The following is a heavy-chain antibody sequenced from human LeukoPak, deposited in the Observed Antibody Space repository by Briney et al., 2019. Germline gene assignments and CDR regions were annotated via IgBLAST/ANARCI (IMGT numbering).Heavy chain of an antibody. V-gene: IGHV3-30*18. Sequence: GGSLRLSCAASGFTFNNYGMHWVRQAPGKGLEWVAVISSDGTQKYYADSVKGRVTISRDDFKKTVYLQMNSLRGEDTAVYYCAKSLGGYNTGDYYYYGMDVWGQGTTVSVSS. D-gene: IGHD5-24*01. CDR2: ISSDGTQK. CDR3: AKSLGGYNTGDYYYYGMDV. CDR1: GFTFNNYG. J-gene: IGHJ6*02.